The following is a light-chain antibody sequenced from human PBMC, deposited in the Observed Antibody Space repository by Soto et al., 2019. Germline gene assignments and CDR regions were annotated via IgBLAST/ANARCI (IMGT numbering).Light chain of an antibody. CDR3: RSYTSSTTFV. V-gene: IGLV2-14*03. CDR1: SSDIGGYNY. CDR2: DVT. J-gene: IGLJ1*01. Sequence: QSALTQPASVSGSPGQSITISCTGTSSDIGGYNYVSWYQQHPGKAPKLLISDVTNRPSGVSNRFSGSKSANTASLAISGLQAEDEAEYYCRSYTSSTTFVFGPGTKVTGL.